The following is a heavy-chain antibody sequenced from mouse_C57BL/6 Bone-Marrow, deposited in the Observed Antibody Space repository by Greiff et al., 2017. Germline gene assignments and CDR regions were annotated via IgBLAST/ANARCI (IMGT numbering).Heavy chain of an antibody. Sequence: QVQLQQSGAELVRPGASVTLSCKASGYTFTDYEMHWVKQTPVHGLEWIGAIDPETGGTAYNQKFKGKAILTADKSSSTAYMELRSLTSEDSAVYYCTRLITTVVARAMDYWGQGTSVTVSS. CDR2: IDPETGGT. D-gene: IGHD1-1*01. CDR3: TRLITTVVARAMDY. CDR1: GYTFTDYE. V-gene: IGHV1-15*01. J-gene: IGHJ4*01.